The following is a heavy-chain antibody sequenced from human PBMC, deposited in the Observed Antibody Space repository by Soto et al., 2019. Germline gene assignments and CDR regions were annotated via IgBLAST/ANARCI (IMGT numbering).Heavy chain of an antibody. D-gene: IGHD3-16*01. V-gene: IGHV4-59*01. CDR2: IYYSGSA. CDR1: GASISSYH. Sequence: QVQLQESGPGLVKPSETLSLTCTVSGASISSYHWSWIRQTPGKGLEWIGYIYYSGSANYNPSLKSRVTFSVDKSKNQVSLKLRSVTAADTGVYYCAAAVPAEYVFPYYYMDVWGKGTTVTVSS. CDR3: AAAVPAEYVFPYYYMDV. J-gene: IGHJ6*03.